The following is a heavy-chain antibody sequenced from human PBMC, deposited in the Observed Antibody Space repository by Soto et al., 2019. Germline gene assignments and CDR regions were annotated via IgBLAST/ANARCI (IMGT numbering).Heavy chain of an antibody. CDR2: IYYSGST. CDR1: GGSISSGGYY. D-gene: IGHD1-1*01. CDR3: AREMATTSYYFDY. J-gene: IGHJ4*02. V-gene: IGHV4-31*03. Sequence: SETLSLTCTVSGGSISSGGYYWSWIRQHPGKGLEWIGYIYYSGSTYYNPSLKSRVTISVDTSKNQFSLKLSSVTAADTAVYYCAREMATTSYYFDYWGQGTLVTVSS.